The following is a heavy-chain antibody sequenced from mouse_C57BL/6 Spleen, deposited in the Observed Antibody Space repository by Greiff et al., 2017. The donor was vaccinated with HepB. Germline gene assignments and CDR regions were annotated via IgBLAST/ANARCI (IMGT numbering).Heavy chain of an antibody. J-gene: IGHJ1*03. Sequence: QVQLKQSGAELVKPGASVKISCKASGYAFSSYWMNWVKQRPGKGLEWIGQIYPGDGDTNYNGKFKGKATLTADKSSSTAYMQLSSLTSEDSAVYFCARGGHDGTYWYFDVWGTGTTVTVSS. CDR1: GYAFSSYW. CDR2: IYPGDGDT. D-gene: IGHD2-12*01. CDR3: ARGGHDGTYWYFDV. V-gene: IGHV1-80*01.